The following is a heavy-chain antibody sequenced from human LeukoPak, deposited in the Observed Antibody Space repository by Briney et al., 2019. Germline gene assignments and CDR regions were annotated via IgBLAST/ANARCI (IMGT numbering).Heavy chain of an antibody. J-gene: IGHJ4*02. D-gene: IGHD6-6*01. CDR1: GGSISTYY. CDR2: ISYSGST. CDR3: AEGRIAARH. V-gene: IGHV4-59*08. Sequence: SETLSLTCTISGGSISTYYWSWIRQPPGKGLEWIGYISYSGSTDYNPSLKSRVIISVDTSKNQFSLNLSSVTAADTAVYYCAEGRIAARHWGQGTLVTVSS.